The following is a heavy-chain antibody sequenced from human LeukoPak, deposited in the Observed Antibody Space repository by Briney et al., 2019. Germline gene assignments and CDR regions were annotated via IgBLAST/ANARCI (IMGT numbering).Heavy chain of an antibody. CDR3: AKMVREFYTIPYYLDY. D-gene: IGHD2-8*01. CDR1: GFTFSDYA. V-gene: IGHV3-23*01. J-gene: IGHJ4*02. Sequence: GGSLRLSFAASGFTFSDYAMNWVRQAPGKGLEWVSGISGSGAGTYYADSVKGRFTISRDNSKNTLYLQMNSMRADDTAVYYCAKMVREFYTIPYYLDYWGQGTLVTVSS. CDR2: ISGSGAGT.